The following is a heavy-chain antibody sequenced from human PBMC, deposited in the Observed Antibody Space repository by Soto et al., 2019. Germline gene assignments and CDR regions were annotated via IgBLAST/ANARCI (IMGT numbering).Heavy chain of an antibody. Sequence: PGGSLRLSCAASGFTFSSYWMHWVRQAPGKGLVWVSRINSDGSSTNYADSVKGRFTISGDNAKNTLYLQMNSLRAEDTAVYYCAREAGSGGSCFSFGPDDWGQGTLVNVSS. J-gene: IGHJ4*02. CDR3: AREAGSGGSCFSFGPDD. V-gene: IGHV3-74*01. CDR2: INSDGSST. D-gene: IGHD2-15*01. CDR1: GFTFSSYW.